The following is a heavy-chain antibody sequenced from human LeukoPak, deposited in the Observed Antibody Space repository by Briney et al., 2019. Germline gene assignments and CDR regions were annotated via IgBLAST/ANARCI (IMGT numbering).Heavy chain of an antibody. V-gene: IGHV3-53*04. D-gene: IGHD3-16*01. CDR1: VFSVSDHF. Sequence: GGSLRLSCAASVFSVSDHFMSWVRPPPAKGLEWVSVIYPAGSTYHADSVKGRLTISKPNENNTVYQQMNSLRPEDTAVYHCARDGGNYGFHNYYYGMYVWGQGTTVIVSS. CDR3: ARDGGNYGFHNYYYGMYV. CDR2: IYPAGST. J-gene: IGHJ6*02.